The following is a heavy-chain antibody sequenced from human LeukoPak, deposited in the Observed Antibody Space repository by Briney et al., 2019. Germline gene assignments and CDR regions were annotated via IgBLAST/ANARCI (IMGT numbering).Heavy chain of an antibody. CDR2: INTGGNSA. CDR1: GFTFSSYW. D-gene: IGHD5-24*01. CDR3: VRGVWGDRDGFFDY. Sequence: GGSLRLSCGASGFTFSSYWMHWVQQGPGKGLVWVARINTGGNSASYGGSVQGRFTISRDNAKNTVYLQLNSLRAEDTAVYYCVRGVWGDRDGFFDYWGQGTLVTVSS. V-gene: IGHV3-74*01. J-gene: IGHJ4*02.